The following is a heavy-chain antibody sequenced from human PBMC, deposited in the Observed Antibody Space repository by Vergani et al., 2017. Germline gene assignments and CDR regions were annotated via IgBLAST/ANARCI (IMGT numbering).Heavy chain of an antibody. CDR1: GFTFSSYW. D-gene: IGHD2-15*01. Sequence: EVQLVESGGGLVQPGGSLRLSCAASGFTFSSYWMSWVRQAPGKGLEWVANIKQVGSEKYYVDSVKGRFPISRDNAKNSLYLQMNSLRAEDTAVYYCATDGAHDIVVDDYWGQGTLVTVSS. J-gene: IGHJ4*02. CDR3: ATDGAHDIVVDDY. V-gene: IGHV3-7*01. CDR2: IKQVGSEK.